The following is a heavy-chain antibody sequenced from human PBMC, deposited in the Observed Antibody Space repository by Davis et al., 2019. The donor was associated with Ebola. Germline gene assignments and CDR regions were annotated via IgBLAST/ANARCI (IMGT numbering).Heavy chain of an antibody. CDR3: ARRGAAVGARRDPAVGAPTDYYYGLDV. D-gene: IGHD1-26*01. V-gene: IGHV3-33*08. CDR2: IWYDGSRK. J-gene: IGHJ6*02. Sequence: GESLKISCAASGFTFDDYAMHWVRQAPDKGLEWVAVIWYDGSRKYYGDSVKGRFTISRDNAKHSLYLQMDSLRAEDTALYHCARRGAAVGARRDPAVGAPTDYYYGLDVWGQGTTVTISS. CDR1: GFTFDDYA.